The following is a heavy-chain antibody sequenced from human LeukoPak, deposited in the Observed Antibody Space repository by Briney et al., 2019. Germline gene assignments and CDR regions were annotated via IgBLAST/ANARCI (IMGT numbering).Heavy chain of an antibody. Sequence: SETLSLTCTVSGGSISSYYWSWIRQPPGKGLEWIGYIYYSGSTNYNPSLKSRVTISVDTSKNQFSLKLSSVTAADTAVYYCARGHYDCVWGRRYYFDCWGQGTLVTVSS. J-gene: IGHJ4*02. CDR1: GGSISSYY. CDR2: IYYSGST. D-gene: IGHD3-16*01. V-gene: IGHV4-59*08. CDR3: ARGHYDCVWGRRYYFDC.